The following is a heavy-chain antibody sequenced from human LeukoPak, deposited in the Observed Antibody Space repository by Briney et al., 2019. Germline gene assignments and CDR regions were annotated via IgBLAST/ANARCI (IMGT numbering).Heavy chain of an antibody. CDR3: ARFHRGWYFDY. D-gene: IGHD2-15*01. CDR1: GFTVSSNS. Sequence: PGGSLRLSCVASGFTVSSNSMNWGRQAPGKGLEWVSILFSGGSALYADSVKGRFTISRDNSKNTLYLQMNSLRAEDTAVYYCARFHRGWYFDYWGQGTLVTVSS. V-gene: IGHV3-53*01. J-gene: IGHJ4*02. CDR2: LFSGGSA.